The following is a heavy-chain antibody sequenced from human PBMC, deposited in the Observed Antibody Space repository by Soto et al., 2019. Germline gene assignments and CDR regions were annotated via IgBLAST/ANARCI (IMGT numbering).Heavy chain of an antibody. V-gene: IGHV4-34*01. J-gene: IGHJ6*02. D-gene: IGHD6-13*01. CDR3: ARGRIAAAGSYYYYYYGMDV. CDR2: INHSGST. Sequence: SETLSLTCAVYGGSFSGYYWSWIRQPPGKGLEWIGEINHSGSTNYNPSLKSRVTISVDTSKNQFSLKLSSVTAADTAVYYCARGRIAAAGSYYYYYYGMDVWGQGT. CDR1: GGSFSGYY.